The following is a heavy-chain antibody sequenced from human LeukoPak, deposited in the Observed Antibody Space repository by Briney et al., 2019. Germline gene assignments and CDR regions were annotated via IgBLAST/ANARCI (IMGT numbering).Heavy chain of an antibody. D-gene: IGHD3-3*01. CDR3: VREGDDFWIGYKRSRDYKYYGLDV. Sequence: KPSQTLSLTCTVSGGSITSGDFYWSWVRQPPRKGLEYIGYIYHSGSTYYNPSLESRLSLSVDTSKNQFSLRLNSVTAADTAVYFCVREGDDFWIGYKRSRDYKYYGLDVWGQGTTVIVS. J-gene: IGHJ6*02. CDR2: IYHSGST. CDR1: GGSITSGDFY. V-gene: IGHV4-30-4*01.